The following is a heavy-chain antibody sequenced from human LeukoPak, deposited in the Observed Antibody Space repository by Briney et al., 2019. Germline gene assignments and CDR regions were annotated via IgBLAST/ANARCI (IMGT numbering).Heavy chain of an antibody. J-gene: IGHJ4*02. CDR2: ISGSGGST. V-gene: IGHV3-23*01. D-gene: IGHD3-22*01. CDR1: GFTFSSYG. Sequence: GGTLRLSCAASGFTFSSYGMSWVRQAPGKELEWVSAISGSGGSTYYADSVKGRFTISRDNSKNTLYLQMNSLRAEDTAVYYCAKAGAYDSSGYGTFFDYWGQGTLVTVSS. CDR3: AKAGAYDSSGYGTFFDY.